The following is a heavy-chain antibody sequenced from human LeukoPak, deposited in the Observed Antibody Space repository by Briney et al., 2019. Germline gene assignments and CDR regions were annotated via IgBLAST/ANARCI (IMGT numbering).Heavy chain of an antibody. CDR2: ITWNSRRI. D-gene: IGHD1-1*01. V-gene: IGHV3-9*01. CDR1: GFTFDDYA. CDR3: AKGGTALNFHMDA. Sequence: TLRLSCAASGFTFDDYAVHWVRQAPGKGLEWVSGITWNSRRIGYADSVKGRFIISRDNAKNSLYLQMNSLRTEDTALYYCAKGGTALNFHMDAWGQGTTVTVSS. J-gene: IGHJ6*02.